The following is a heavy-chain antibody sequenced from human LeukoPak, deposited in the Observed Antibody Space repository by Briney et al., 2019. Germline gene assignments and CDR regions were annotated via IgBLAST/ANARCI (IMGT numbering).Heavy chain of an antibody. CDR3: AREEYSYGPDYYYYGMDV. CDR2: INPNSGGT. D-gene: IGHD5-18*01. CDR1: GYTFTGYY. V-gene: IGHV1-2*02. J-gene: IGHJ6*02. Sequence: ASVKVSCKASGYTFTGYYMHWVRQAPGQGLEWMGWINPNSGGTNYAQKFQGRVTTTRDTSISTAYMELSRLRSDDTAVYYCAREEYSYGPDYYYYGMDVWGQGTTVTVSS.